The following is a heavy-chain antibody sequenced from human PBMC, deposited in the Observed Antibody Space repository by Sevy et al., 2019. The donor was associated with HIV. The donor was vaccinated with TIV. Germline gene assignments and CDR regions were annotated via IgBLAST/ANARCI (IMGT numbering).Heavy chain of an antibody. V-gene: IGHV3-33*01. J-gene: IGHJ4*02. CDR3: ARGGDFTYRRAKRDFDY. CDR1: GFTFSNYG. CDR2: IWNDRSNK. D-gene: IGHD2-21*02. Sequence: GGSLRLSCAASGFTFSNYGMHWLRQAPGKGLEWVAVIWNDRSNKYYADSVKGRFTISRDNSKNTLYLQMNSLRVEDTALYLCARGGDFTYRRAKRDFDYWGQGTLVTVSS.